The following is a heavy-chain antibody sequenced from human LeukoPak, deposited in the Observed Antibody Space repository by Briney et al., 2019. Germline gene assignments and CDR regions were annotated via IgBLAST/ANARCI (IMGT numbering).Heavy chain of an antibody. J-gene: IGHJ4*02. D-gene: IGHD2-15*01. V-gene: IGHV3-53*01. CDR3: ARQAGITPNFDY. Sequence: GGSLRLSCAASGFTVSSNYMSWVRQAPGKGLEWVSLIYSGGSTYYVDSVKGRFTISRDNSKNTLYLQMNSLRAEDTAVYYCARQAGITPNFDYWGQGTLVTVSS. CDR1: GFTVSSNY. CDR2: IYSGGST.